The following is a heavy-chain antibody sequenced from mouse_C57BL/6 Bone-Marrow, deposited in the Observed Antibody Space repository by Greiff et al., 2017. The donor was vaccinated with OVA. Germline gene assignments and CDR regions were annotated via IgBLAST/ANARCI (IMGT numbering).Heavy chain of an antibody. Sequence: VQLQQSGAELARPGASVKLSCKASGYTFTSYGISWVKQRTGQGLEWIGEIYPRSGNTYYNEKFKGKATLTADKSSSTAYMELRSLTSEDSAVYFCARRGVSRGMCAYWGKGTLVTVSA. CDR3: ARRGVSRGMCAY. CDR1: GYTFTSYG. V-gene: IGHV1-81*01. D-gene: IGHD6-2*01. CDR2: IYPRSGNT. J-gene: IGHJ3*01.